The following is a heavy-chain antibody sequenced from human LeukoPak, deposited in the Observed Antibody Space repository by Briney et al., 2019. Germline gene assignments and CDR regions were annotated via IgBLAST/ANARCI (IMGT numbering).Heavy chain of an antibody. CDR1: GYTFTGYY. CDR2: INPNSGGT. V-gene: IGHV1-2*04. J-gene: IGHJ3*02. D-gene: IGHD3-22*01. Sequence: AASVEVSCKASGYTFTGYYIHWVRQAPGQGLEWMGWINPNSGGTNYAQKFQGWVTMTRDTSISTAYMELRRLRSDDTAVYYCARTHYYDSSGANDAFDIWGQGTMVTVSS. CDR3: ARTHYYDSSGANDAFDI.